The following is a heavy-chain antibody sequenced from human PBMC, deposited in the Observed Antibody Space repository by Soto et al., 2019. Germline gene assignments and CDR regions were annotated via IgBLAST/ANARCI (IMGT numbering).Heavy chain of an antibody. CDR2: IYYSGST. Sequence: QVQLQESGPGLVKPSQTLSLTCTVSGGSISSGGYYWSWIRQHPGKGLEWIGYIYYSGSTYYNPSLKSRITISVDTSKNQFSLKLSSVTAADTAVYYCARDGDPYQYYYYGMDVWDQGTTVTVSS. V-gene: IGHV4-31*03. CDR3: ARDGDPYQYYYYGMDV. CDR1: GGSISSGGYY. D-gene: IGHD4-17*01. J-gene: IGHJ6*02.